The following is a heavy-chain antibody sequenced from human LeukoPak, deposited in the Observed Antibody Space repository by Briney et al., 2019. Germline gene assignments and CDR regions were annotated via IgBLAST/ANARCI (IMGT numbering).Heavy chain of an antibody. J-gene: IGHJ4*01. Sequence: GRSLRLSCAASGFTFSSYGMHWVRQAPGKGLEWVAVIWYDGSNKYYADSVKGRFTISRDNSKNTLYLQMNSLRAEDTAVYYCARDGAPPGLCFDLWGRGTLVTVSS. V-gene: IGHV3-33*01. CDR2: IWYDGSNK. CDR3: ARDGAPPGLCFDL. D-gene: IGHD6-13*01. CDR1: GFTFSSYG.